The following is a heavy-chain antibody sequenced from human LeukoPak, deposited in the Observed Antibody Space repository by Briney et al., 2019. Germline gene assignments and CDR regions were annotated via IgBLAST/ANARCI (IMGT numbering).Heavy chain of an antibody. J-gene: IGHJ4*02. V-gene: IGHV3-7*03. CDR3: AIHSSSWYDYFGY. CDR2: IKQDGSEK. D-gene: IGHD6-13*01. CDR1: GFTFSSYW. Sequence: GGSLRLSCAASGFTFSSYWMSWVRQAPGKGLEWVANIKQDGSEKYYVDSVKGRFTISRDNAKNSLYLQMNSLRAEDTAVYYCAIHSSSWYDYFGYWGQGTLVTVSS.